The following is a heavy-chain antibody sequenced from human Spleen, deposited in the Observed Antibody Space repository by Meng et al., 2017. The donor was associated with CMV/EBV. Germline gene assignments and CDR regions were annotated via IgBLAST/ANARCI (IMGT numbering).Heavy chain of an antibody. CDR3: AKGSVVVVIATPFDY. D-gene: IGHD2-21*01. V-gene: IGHV3-30*02. CDR1: GFTFSSYG. J-gene: IGHJ4*02. Sequence: GGSLRLSCAASGFTFSSYGMHWVRQAPGKGLEWVAFIRIDGTYKYYADSVKGRFTISRDNFKNTLYVQMNSLRAEDTAVYYCAKGSVVVVIATPFDYWGQGTLVTVSS. CDR2: IRIDGTYK.